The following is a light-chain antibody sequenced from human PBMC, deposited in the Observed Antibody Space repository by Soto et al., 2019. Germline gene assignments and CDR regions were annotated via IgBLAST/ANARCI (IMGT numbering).Light chain of an antibody. CDR3: QHYNTYSWT. CDR2: DAS. V-gene: IGKV1-5*01. Sequence: DIQMTQSPSSLSASVGDRVIITCRASQSISSWLAWYQQKPRKAPKLLIYDASRLESGVPSRFSGSASGTEFTLTINSLQPDDFATYYCQHYNTYSWTFGQGTKVDIK. CDR1: QSISSW. J-gene: IGKJ1*01.